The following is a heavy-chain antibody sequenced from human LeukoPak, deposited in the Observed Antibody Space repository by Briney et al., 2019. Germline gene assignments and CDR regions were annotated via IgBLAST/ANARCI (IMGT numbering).Heavy chain of an antibody. CDR3: ARANDHNWFDP. J-gene: IGHJ5*02. V-gene: IGHV4-30-2*01. Sequence: SETLSLTCTVSGGSISSGGYYWSWIRQPPGEGLEWIGYIYHSGSTYYNPSLKSRVTISVDRSKNQFSLKLSSVTAADTAVYYCARANDHNWFDPWGQGTLVTVSS. CDR1: GGSISSGGYY. CDR2: IYHSGST.